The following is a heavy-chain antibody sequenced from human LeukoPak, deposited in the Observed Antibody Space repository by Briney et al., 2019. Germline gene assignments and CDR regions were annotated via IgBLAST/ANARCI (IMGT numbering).Heavy chain of an antibody. J-gene: IGHJ3*02. Sequence: ASVKVSCKAFGFTFTSNYMHWVRQAPGQGPEWMGVISPSGGSTTYAQKFQGRVTLTRDMSTSTDYLELSSLRSEDTAVYYCAKPPYSGSYYEGRDAFDIWGQGTMVTVSS. CDR2: ISPSGGST. D-gene: IGHD1-26*01. CDR1: GFTFTSNY. V-gene: IGHV1-46*01. CDR3: AKPPYSGSYYEGRDAFDI.